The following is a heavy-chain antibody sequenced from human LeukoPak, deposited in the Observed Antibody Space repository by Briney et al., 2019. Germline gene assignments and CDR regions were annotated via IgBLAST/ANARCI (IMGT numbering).Heavy chain of an antibody. CDR2: ISYDGSNK. CDR3: ARGVSPYVYSSTFDY. D-gene: IGHD3-16*01. Sequence: GGALRLSCAASGFTFSSYAMHRVRQAPGKGLEWVEVISYDGSNKYYADSVKGRFTISRDNSKNTLYLQMNSLRAEDTAVYYCARGVSPYVYSSTFDYWGQGTLVTVSS. V-gene: IGHV3-30-3*01. CDR1: GFTFSSYA. J-gene: IGHJ4*02.